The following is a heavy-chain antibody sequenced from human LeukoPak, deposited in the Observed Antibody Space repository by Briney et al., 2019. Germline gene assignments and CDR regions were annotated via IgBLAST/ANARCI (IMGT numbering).Heavy chain of an antibody. Sequence: PSETLSLTCTVSGGSISSYYWSWIRQPAGKGLEWIGRIYISGTTNYNPSFKSRITMSIDTSKNQFSLKLSSVTAADTAVYYCARAVGSGYPYYFDYWGQGTLVTVSS. J-gene: IGHJ4*02. CDR3: ARAVGSGYPYYFDY. CDR1: GGSISSYY. D-gene: IGHD3-3*01. V-gene: IGHV4-4*07. CDR2: IYISGTT.